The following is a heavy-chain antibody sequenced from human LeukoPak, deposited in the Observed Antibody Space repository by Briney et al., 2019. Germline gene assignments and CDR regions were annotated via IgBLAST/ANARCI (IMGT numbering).Heavy chain of an antibody. D-gene: IGHD2-2*01. V-gene: IGHV3-30-3*01. CDR3: ARTVVPAATYYFDY. CDR1: GFTFSSYA. J-gene: IGHJ4*02. Sequence: GGSLRLSCAASGFTFSSYAMHWVRQAPGKGLEWVAVISYDGSNKYYADSVKGRFTISRDNSKNTLYLQMNSLRAEDAAVYYCARTVVPAATYYFDYWGQGTLVTVSP. CDR2: ISYDGSNK.